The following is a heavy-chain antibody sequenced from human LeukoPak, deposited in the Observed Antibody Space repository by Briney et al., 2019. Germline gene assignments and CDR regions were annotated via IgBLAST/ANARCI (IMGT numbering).Heavy chain of an antibody. J-gene: IGHJ6*02. V-gene: IGHV1-2*04. CDR1: GYTFTGYY. CDR3: ARDPRDYYYGMDV. Sequence: ASVKVPCKASGYTFTGYYMHWVRQAPGQGLEWMGWINPNSGGTNYAQKFQGWVTMTRDTSISTAYMELSRLRSDDTAVYYCARDPRDYYYGMDVWGQGTTVTVSS. CDR2: INPNSGGT.